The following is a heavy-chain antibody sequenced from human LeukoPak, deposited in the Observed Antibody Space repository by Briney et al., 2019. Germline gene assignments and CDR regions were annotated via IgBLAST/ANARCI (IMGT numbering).Heavy chain of an antibody. Sequence: PSETLSLTCTVSGGSISSGGYFWSWIRQHPGKGLEWVGYISNSGSTSYNPSLKSRVTLSVDTSKNQFSLKLISVTAADAAVYYCARAVNRSAVEYWGQGTLGPVSS. CDR1: GGSISSGGYF. CDR3: ARAVNRSAVEY. CDR2: ISNSGST. V-gene: IGHV4-31*03. J-gene: IGHJ4*02. D-gene: IGHD1-14*01.